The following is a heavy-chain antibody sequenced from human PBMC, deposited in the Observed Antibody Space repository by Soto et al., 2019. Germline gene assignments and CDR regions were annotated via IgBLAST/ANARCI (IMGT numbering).Heavy chain of an antibody. J-gene: IGHJ5*02. CDR3: ASSWTYYVGSGSYLDPLDP. CDR2: ISAYKGNT. Sequence: ASVEVFCKASGYPFSSLGISWVRPGPGQGLEGMGWISAYKGNTNYAQKLQGRVTMTTDTTTSTTYMELRSLKTDDTAVNYFASSWTYYVGSGSYLDPLDPWG. D-gene: IGHD3-10*01. CDR1: GYPFSSLG. V-gene: IGHV1-18*01.